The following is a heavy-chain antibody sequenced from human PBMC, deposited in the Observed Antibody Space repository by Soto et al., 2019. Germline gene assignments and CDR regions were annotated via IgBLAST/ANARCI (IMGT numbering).Heavy chain of an antibody. CDR3: ESNSHGYTFYDY. CDR1: GGSISSGDYY. V-gene: IGHV4-30-4*01. D-gene: IGHD5-18*01. J-gene: IGHJ4*02. CDR2: IYYSGST. Sequence: SETLSLTCTVSGGSISSGDYYWSWIRQPPGKGLECIGYIYYSGSTYYNPSLKSRVTISVDTSKNQFSLKLSSVTAADTAVYYCESNSHGYTFYDYWGQGTLLTVSS.